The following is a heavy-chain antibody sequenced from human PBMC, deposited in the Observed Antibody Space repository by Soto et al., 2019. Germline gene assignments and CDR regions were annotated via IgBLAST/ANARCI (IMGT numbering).Heavy chain of an antibody. CDR1: GGSISSYY. J-gene: IGHJ4*02. CDR2: IYYSGST. CDR3: ARLTGEYYYGSGSPDY. Sequence: QVQLQESGPGLVKPSETLSLTCTVSGGSISSYYWSWIRQPPGKGLEWIGYIYYSGSTNYNPSPKSRVTISVDTSKNQFSLKLSSVTAADTAVYYCARLTGEYYYGSGSPDYWGQGTLVTVSS. V-gene: IGHV4-59*08. D-gene: IGHD3-10*01.